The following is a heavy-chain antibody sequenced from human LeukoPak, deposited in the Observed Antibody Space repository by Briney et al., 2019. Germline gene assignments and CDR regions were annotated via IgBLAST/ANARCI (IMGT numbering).Heavy chain of an antibody. CDR3: AGHTARWDLLGYYYYGMDV. D-gene: IGHD5-24*01. V-gene: IGHV5-51*01. J-gene: IGHJ6*02. CDR1: GYSFTSYW. CDR2: IYPGDSDT. Sequence: GESLKISCKGSGYSFTSYWIGWVRQMPGKGLEWMGIIYPGDSDTRYSPSFQGQVTISADKSISTAYLQWSSLKASDTAMYYCAGHTARWDLLGYYYYGMDVWGQGTTVTVSS.